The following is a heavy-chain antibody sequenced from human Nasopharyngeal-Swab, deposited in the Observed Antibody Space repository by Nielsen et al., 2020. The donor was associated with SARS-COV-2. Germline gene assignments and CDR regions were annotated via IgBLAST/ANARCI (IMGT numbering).Heavy chain of an antibody. CDR2: LNSNGRSA. CDR3: ARHGGGWNDAFLDY. Sequence: GESLKLSCAASGFVFSDYWMHWVRQAPGQGPMWVSRLNSNGRSAAYADSVMGRFTISRDNAKNTLILQMNSLRVDDSAIYYCARHGGGWNDAFLDYWGQGTLVTVSP. V-gene: IGHV3-74*01. J-gene: IGHJ4*02. D-gene: IGHD1-1*01. CDR1: GFVFSDYW.